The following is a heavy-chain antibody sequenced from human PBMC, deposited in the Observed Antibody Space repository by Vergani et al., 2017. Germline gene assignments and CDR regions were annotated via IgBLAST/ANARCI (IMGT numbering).Heavy chain of an antibody. J-gene: IGHJ3*02. V-gene: IGHV1-18*01. Sequence: QVQLVQSGVEVKKPGASVKVSCKASGYTFTSYDISWVRQAPGQGLEWMGWISTYNGNTNYAQKLQGRGTMTTDTSTSTAYMELRSLRSDDTAVYYCSRHREGDSSGYRTFDIWGQGTMVTVSS. CDR2: ISTYNGNT. CDR3: SRHREGDSSGYRTFDI. CDR1: GYTFTSYD. D-gene: IGHD3-22*01.